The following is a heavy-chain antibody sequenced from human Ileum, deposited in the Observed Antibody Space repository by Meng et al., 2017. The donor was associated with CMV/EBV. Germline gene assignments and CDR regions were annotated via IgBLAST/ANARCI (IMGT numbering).Heavy chain of an antibody. Sequence: GESLKISCVASGFTFSSHWMHWVRQAPGEGLVWVSRINSDGRSTTYADSVKGRLTISRDNAKNSLYLQMNSLRAEDTAVYYCARESKKRGIVVVPAAKNYGMDVWGQGTTVSVSS. CDR1: GFTFSSHW. D-gene: IGHD2-2*01. J-gene: IGHJ6*02. CDR2: INSDGRST. CDR3: ARESKKRGIVVVPAAKNYGMDV. V-gene: IGHV3-74*03.